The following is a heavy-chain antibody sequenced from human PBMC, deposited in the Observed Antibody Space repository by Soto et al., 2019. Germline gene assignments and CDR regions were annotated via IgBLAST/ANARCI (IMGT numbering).Heavy chain of an antibody. D-gene: IGHD1-26*01. J-gene: IGHJ4*02. CDR3: ARVLSGSSLFDY. CDR1: GGSIISDY. Sequence: PSETLSLTCTVSGGSIISDYWSWIRQPPGKGLEWIGYISYSGSTNYNPSLKSLVTISVDTSKNQFSLKLFSVTAADTAVYYCARVLSGSSLFDYWGQGTLGTVSS. CDR2: ISYSGST. V-gene: IGHV4-59*01.